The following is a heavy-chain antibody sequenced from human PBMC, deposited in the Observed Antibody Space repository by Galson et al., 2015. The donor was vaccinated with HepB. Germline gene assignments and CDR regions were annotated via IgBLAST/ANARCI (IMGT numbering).Heavy chain of an antibody. CDR1: GYKFTDYW. CDR3: ARHQIWFGESQPFYFYYCMDV. D-gene: IGHD3-10*01. J-gene: IGHJ6*02. V-gene: IGHV5-51*04. CDR2: IYPTDSEV. Sequence: QSGAEVKEPGESLKISCKGSGYKFTDYWIGWVRQMPGKGLEWMGIIYPTDSEVRYSPSFQGRVTISADKPISAAYLQWSSLKASDTAIYYCARHQIWFGESQPFYFYYCMDVSGQGTTFTVSS.